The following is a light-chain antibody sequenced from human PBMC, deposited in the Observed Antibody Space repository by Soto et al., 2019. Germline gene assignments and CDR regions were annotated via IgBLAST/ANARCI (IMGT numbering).Light chain of an antibody. CDR2: EGI. J-gene: IGLJ1*01. CDR3: CSYVGATTYV. V-gene: IGLV2-23*01. Sequence: QSVLTQPASVSGSHGQSITISCTGTSSTVGGFNVVSWYQQHPGKAPKVIIYEGIKRPSGVSNRFSGSNSGSTASLTISGLQAEDEADYYCCSYVGATTYVFGNGTKVTVL. CDR1: SSTVGGFNV.